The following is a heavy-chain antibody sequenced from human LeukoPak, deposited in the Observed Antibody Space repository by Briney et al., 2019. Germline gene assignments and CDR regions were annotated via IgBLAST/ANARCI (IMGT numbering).Heavy chain of an antibody. CDR3: AREGIAAAAADAFDI. V-gene: IGHV1-18*04. J-gene: IGHJ3*02. Sequence: ASVKVSCKASGYTFTSYGISWVRQAPGQGLEWMGWISAYNGNTNYAQKLQGRVTMTTDTSTSTAYMELRSLRSDDTAVYCCAREGIAAAAADAFDIWGQGTMVTVSS. CDR1: GYTFTSYG. CDR2: ISAYNGNT. D-gene: IGHD6-13*01.